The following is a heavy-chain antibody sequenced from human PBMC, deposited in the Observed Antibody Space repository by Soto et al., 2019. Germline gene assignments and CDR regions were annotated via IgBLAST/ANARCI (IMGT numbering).Heavy chain of an antibody. CDR1: GGTFSSYA. V-gene: IGHV1-69*01. CDR2: IIPIFGTA. Sequence: QVQLVQSGAEVKKPGSSVKVSCKASGGTFSSYAISWVRQAPGQGLEWMGGIIPIFGTANYAQKFQGRVTITADESTRTAYMELSSLRSEDTAVYYGARDRGEMATTYYYYYGMDVWGQGTTVTLSS. CDR3: ARDRGEMATTYYYYYGMDV. J-gene: IGHJ6*02. D-gene: IGHD5-12*01.